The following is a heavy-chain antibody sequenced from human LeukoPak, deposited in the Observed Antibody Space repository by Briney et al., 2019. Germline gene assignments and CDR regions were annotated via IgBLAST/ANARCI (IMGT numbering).Heavy chain of an antibody. D-gene: IGHD6-19*01. V-gene: IGHV3-23*01. CDR1: GFTFSSYA. J-gene: IGHJ6*02. Sequence: GGSLRLSCAAPGFTFSSYAMSWVRQAPGKGLEWVSAISGSGGSTYYADSVKGRFTISRDNSKNTLYLQMNSLRAEDTAVYYCAKVEHPYSSGWYIGEYYYYGMDVWGQGTTVTVSS. CDR3: AKVEHPYSSGWYIGEYYYYGMDV. CDR2: ISGSGGST.